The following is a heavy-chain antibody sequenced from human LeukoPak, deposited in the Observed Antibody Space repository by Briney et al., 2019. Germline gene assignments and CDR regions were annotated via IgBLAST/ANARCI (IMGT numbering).Heavy chain of an antibody. V-gene: IGHV3-48*04. D-gene: IGHD3-22*01. CDR1: GFTFSSYS. Sequence: GGSLRLSRAASGFTFSSYSMNWVRQAPGKGLEWVSYISSSSSTIYYADSVKGRFTISRDNTKNSLYLQMNSLRAEDTAVYYCARGTYYYDSTRGILDYWGQGTLVTVSS. J-gene: IGHJ4*02. CDR3: ARGTYYYDSTRGILDY. CDR2: ISSSSSTI.